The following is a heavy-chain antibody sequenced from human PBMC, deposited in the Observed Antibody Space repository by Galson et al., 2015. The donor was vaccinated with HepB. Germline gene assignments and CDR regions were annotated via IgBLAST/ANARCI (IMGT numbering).Heavy chain of an antibody. CDR2: INSDGSST. CDR3: ARDPSSPSTTDAFDI. CDR1: GFTFSSYW. D-gene: IGHD1-1*01. V-gene: IGHV3-74*01. Sequence: SLRLSCAASGFTFSSYWMHWVRQAPGKGLVWVSRINSDGSSTSYADSVKGRFTISRDNAKNTLYLQMNSLRAEGTAVYYCARDPSSPSTTDAFDIWGQGTMVTVSS. J-gene: IGHJ3*02.